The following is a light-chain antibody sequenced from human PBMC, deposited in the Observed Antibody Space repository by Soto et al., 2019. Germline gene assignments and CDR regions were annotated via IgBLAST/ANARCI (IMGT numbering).Light chain of an antibody. CDR2: AAS. CDR1: QGISSY. CDR3: QQYYSYPLT. Sequence: AIRMTQSPSSFSASTGDRVTITCRASQGISSYLAWYQQKPVKAPKLLIYAASTLQSGVPSRFSGSGSGTDFTLTIGCLQSEDFATYYCQQYYSYPLTFGGGTKVEI. J-gene: IGKJ4*01. V-gene: IGKV1-8*01.